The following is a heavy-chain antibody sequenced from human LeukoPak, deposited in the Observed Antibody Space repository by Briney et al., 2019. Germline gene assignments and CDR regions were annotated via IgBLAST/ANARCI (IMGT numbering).Heavy chain of an antibody. CDR3: ARELWPNNWFDP. CDR1: GYTFTSYD. CDR2: MNPNSGNT. D-gene: IGHD5-18*01. Sequence: ASVKVSCKASGYTFTSYDINWVRQATGQRLEWMGWMNPNSGNTGYAQKFQGRVTMTRNTSISTAYMELSSLRSEDTAVYYCARELWPNNWFDPWGQGTLVTVSS. V-gene: IGHV1-8*01. J-gene: IGHJ5*02.